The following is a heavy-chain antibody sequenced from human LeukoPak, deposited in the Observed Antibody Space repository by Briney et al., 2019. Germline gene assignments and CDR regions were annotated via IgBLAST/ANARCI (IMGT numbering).Heavy chain of an antibody. D-gene: IGHD3-9*01. V-gene: IGHV3-23*01. CDR1: GFTFSSHG. J-gene: IGHJ5*02. CDR3: ARDLDWGAFDA. Sequence: GGSLRLSCAASGFTFSSHGINWVRQAPGKGLEWVSGISPSGSISYYADSVKGRFTISRDNSKNTVSLQMNSLRAEDTALYYCARDLDWGAFDAWGQGALVTVSS. CDR2: ISPSGSIS.